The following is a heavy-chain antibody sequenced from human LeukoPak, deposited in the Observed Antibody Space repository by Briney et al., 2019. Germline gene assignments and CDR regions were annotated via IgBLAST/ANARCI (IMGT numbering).Heavy chain of an antibody. V-gene: IGHV1-8*03. CDR2: MNPNSGNT. Sequence: ASVKVSCKASGYTFTSYDINWVRQATGQGLEWMGWMNPNSGNTGYAQKFQGRVTITRNTSISTAYMELSSLRSEDTAVYYCARTSPLRFLEWLFPGSPEANFDYWGQGTLVTVSS. D-gene: IGHD3-3*01. J-gene: IGHJ4*02. CDR3: ARTSPLRFLEWLFPGSPEANFDY. CDR1: GYTFTSYD.